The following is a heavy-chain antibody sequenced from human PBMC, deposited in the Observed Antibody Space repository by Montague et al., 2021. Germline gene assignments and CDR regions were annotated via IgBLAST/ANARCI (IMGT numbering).Heavy chain of an antibody. CDR3: ARHRSRHHSMAFVASDHYFYMDV. D-gene: IGHD2/OR15-2a*01. J-gene: IGHJ6*03. Sequence: SETLSLTCTVSRSLISSKGNFWGWIRQPPGKGLKWIGVLDYSGTIYYSPPLRSRVTISVDTSKSQFSLKVTAVTAADTAVYYCARHRSRHHSMAFVASDHYFYMDVWGTGTTVAVSS. CDR1: RSLISSKGNF. V-gene: IGHV4-39*01. CDR2: LDYSGTI.